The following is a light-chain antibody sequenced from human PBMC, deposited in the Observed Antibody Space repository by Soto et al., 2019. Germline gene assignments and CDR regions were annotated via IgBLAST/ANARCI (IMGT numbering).Light chain of an antibody. CDR2: EVT. Sequence: SALTQPASVSGSPGQSITISCTGTPSDIGRYNYVSWYQQFPGKVPKLLIYEVTSRPSEVSARFTGSKSGSTASLTISGLQAEDEADYYCSSHSTTSSPHVLFGGGTK. CDR3: SSHSTTSSPHVL. CDR1: PSDIGRYNY. V-gene: IGLV2-14*01. J-gene: IGLJ2*01.